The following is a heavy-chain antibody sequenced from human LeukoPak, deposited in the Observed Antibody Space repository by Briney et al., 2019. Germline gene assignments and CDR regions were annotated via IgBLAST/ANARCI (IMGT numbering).Heavy chain of an antibody. D-gene: IGHD4-23*01. Sequence: PSETLSLTCTVSGGSISSTSYYWGWIRQPPGKGLEWIGSIYYSGSTYYNPSLKSRVTISADTSKNQFSLKLSSVTAADTAVYYCARQPLTRSRAFDIWGQGTMVTVSS. V-gene: IGHV4-39*01. CDR2: IYYSGST. J-gene: IGHJ3*02. CDR3: ARQPLTRSRAFDI. CDR1: GGSISSTSYY.